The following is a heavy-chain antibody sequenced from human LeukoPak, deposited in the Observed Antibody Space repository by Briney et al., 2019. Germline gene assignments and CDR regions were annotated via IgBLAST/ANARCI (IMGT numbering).Heavy chain of an antibody. Sequence: GGSLRLSCAASGFTFSIAWMSWVRQVPGKGLEWVTFMRYDGKNRYFADSVKGRFTISRDNSKNTVYLQMDSLRPEDTATYYCAKERTRVTGGWTWGQGTLVTVPS. CDR2: MRYDGKNR. V-gene: IGHV3-30*02. J-gene: IGHJ5*02. CDR3: AKERTRVTGGWT. CDR1: GFTFSIAW. D-gene: IGHD2-21*02.